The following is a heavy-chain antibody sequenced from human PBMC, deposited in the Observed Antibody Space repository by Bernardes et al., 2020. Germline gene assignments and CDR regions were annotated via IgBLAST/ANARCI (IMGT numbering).Heavy chain of an antibody. Sequence: GGSLRLSCAASGFTFSSYSMNWVRQAPGKGLQWVSYIISSSNTIYYADSVKGRFTISRDNAKNSLYLQMNSLRAEDTAVYYCARARRGSYENWFDPWGQGTLVTVSS. CDR1: GFTFSSYS. CDR2: IISSSNTI. CDR3: ARARRGSYENWFDP. J-gene: IGHJ5*02. D-gene: IGHD1-26*01. V-gene: IGHV3-48*01.